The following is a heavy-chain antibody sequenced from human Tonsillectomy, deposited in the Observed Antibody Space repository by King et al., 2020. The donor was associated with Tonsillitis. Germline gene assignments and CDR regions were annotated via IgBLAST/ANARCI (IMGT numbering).Heavy chain of an antibody. J-gene: IGHJ6*02. CDR2: INPSGGST. CDR3: AREPVDSSVWYVDGMDV. CDR1: GYTFTSYY. Sequence: VQLVESGAEVKKPGASVKVSCKASGYTFTSYYMHWVRQAPGQGLEWMGIINPSGGSTSYAQKFQGRVTMTRDTSTSTVYMELSSLRSEDTAVYYCAREPVDSSVWYVDGMDVWGQGTTVTVSS. V-gene: IGHV1-46*03. D-gene: IGHD6-19*01.